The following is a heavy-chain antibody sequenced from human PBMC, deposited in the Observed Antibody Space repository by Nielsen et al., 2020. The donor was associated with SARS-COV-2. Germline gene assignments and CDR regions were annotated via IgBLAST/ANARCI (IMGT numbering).Heavy chain of an antibody. CDR1: GYTFTSYY. J-gene: IGHJ4*02. Sequence: ASVQVSCKASGYTFTSYYMHWVRQAPGQGLEWMGIINPSGGSTSYAQNFQGRVTMTRDTSMSTAYMELSSLRSEDTAVYYCAREHFVGGLGIVVVISTILDYWGQGTLVTVSS. V-gene: IGHV1-46*01. CDR3: AREHFVGGLGIVVVISTILDY. D-gene: IGHD3-22*01. CDR2: INPSGGST.